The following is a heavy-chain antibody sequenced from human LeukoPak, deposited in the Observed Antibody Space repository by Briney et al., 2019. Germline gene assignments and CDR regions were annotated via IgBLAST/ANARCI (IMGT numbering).Heavy chain of an antibody. J-gene: IGHJ5*02. V-gene: IGHV1-3*03. D-gene: IGHD1-26*01. Sequence: ASVKVSCKASGYTFTSYAMHWVRQAPGQRLEWMGWINAGNGNTKYSQEFQGRVTITRDTSASTAYMELSSLRSEDTAVYYCARRNSGSYYNWFDPWGQGTLVTVSS. CDR1: GYTFTSYA. CDR2: INAGNGNT. CDR3: ARRNSGSYYNWFDP.